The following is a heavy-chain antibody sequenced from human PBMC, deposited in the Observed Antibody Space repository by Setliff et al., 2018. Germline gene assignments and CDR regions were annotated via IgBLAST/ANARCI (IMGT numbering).Heavy chain of an antibody. J-gene: IGHJ3*01. CDR3: AISTLSICSGGSCPNAFDV. V-gene: IGHV1-18*01. Sequence: ASVKVSCKASGYTFKSYGISWVRQAPGQGLEWMGWISSYNDVTNYAQSFQGRVTMTTDTSKSAAYMDLRGLRSDDTAVYYCAISTLSICSGGSCPNAFDVWGQGTVVTVS. CDR2: ISSYNDVT. CDR1: GYTFKSYG. D-gene: IGHD2-15*01.